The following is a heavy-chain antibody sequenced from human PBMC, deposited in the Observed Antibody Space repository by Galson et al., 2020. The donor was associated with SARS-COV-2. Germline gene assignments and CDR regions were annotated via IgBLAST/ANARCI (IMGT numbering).Heavy chain of an antibody. D-gene: IGHD1-26*01. Sequence: GGSLRLSCAASGFTFYIYSMHWVRQAPGKGLEWVAAISHDGSITYYTDSVKGRFTISRDNSENTLYLEMNSLRADDTAVDYCARDEEWGLLGLPRDYWGQGTLVTVSS. V-gene: IGHV3-30*04. CDR1: GFTFYIYS. CDR3: ARDEEWGLLGLPRDY. CDR2: ISHDGSIT. J-gene: IGHJ4*02.